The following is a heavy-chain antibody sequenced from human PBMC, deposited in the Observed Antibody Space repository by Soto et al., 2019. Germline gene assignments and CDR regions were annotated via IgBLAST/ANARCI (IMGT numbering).Heavy chain of an antibody. D-gene: IGHD3-9*01. CDR3: ARDRVPDTGYDISLDGMDV. Sequence: QVQLQESGPGLVKPSQTLSLTCTVSGGSVSSGGYYWTWIRQHPGKGLEWIGYIYYTGSTYYNPSLKSRVTISIDTSKTQFSLKLSSVTAADTAVYYCARDRVPDTGYDISLDGMDVWGQGTTVIVSS. CDR1: GGSVSSGGYY. J-gene: IGHJ6*02. V-gene: IGHV4-31*03. CDR2: IYYTGST.